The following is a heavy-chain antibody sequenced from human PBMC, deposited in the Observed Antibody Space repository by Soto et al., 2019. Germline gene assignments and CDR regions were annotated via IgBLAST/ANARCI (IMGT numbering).Heavy chain of an antibody. CDR2: VNPNSGNT. Sequence: ASVKVSCEASGYTFTSYDINWVRQATGQGLEWVGWVNPNSGNTGYAQKFQGRVTMTKNTSISTAYMELSSLTSEDTAVYYCAREGYSSSSGPPGNWFDPWGQGTLVTLSS. CDR3: AREGYSSSSGPPGNWFDP. CDR1: GYTFTSYD. D-gene: IGHD6-6*01. V-gene: IGHV1-8*01. J-gene: IGHJ5*02.